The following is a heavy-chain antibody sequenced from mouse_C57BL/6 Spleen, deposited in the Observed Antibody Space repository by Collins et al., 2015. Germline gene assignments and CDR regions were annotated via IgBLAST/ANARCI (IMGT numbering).Heavy chain of an antibody. CDR3: ARLRYFDV. J-gene: IGHJ1*01. CDR2: IRNKANGYTT. Sequence: EVKLVESGGGLVQPGGSLRLSCATSGFTFTDYYMSWVRQPPGKALEWLGFIRNKANGYTTEYSASVEGRFTISRDNSQSILYLQMNTLRAEDSATYYCARLRYFDVWGAGTTVTVSS. CDR1: GFTFTDYY. V-gene: IGHV7-3*02.